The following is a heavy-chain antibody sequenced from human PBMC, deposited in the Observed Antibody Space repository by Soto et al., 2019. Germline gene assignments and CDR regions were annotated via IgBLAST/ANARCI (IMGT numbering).Heavy chain of an antibody. D-gene: IGHD3-16*02. CDR1: GFTFSSYA. J-gene: IGHJ4*02. CDR3: AKGTPTTFYDYIWGSYRFPYYFDY. Sequence: GESLKISCAASGFTFSSYAMSWVRQAPGKGLEWVSAISGSGGSTYYADSVKGRFTISRDNSKNTLYLQMNSLRAEDTAVYYCAKGTPTTFYDYIWGSYRFPYYFDYWGQGTLVTVSS. V-gene: IGHV3-23*01. CDR2: ISGSGGST.